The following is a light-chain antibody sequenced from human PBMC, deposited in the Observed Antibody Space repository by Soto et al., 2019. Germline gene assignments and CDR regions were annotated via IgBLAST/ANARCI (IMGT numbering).Light chain of an antibody. CDR1: QGISSY. CDR2: AAS. V-gene: IGKV1-9*01. J-gene: IGKJ1*01. Sequence: IPLTQSPSSLSASVGDRVTITCRASQGISSYLAWYQQKPGKAPKLLIYAASTLQSGVPSRFSGSGSGTDFTLTISSLQPEDFATYYCQQLNSYLTWTFGQGTKVEIK. CDR3: QQLNSYLTWT.